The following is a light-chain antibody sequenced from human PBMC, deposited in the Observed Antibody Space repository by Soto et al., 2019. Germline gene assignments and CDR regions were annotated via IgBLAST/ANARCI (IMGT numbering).Light chain of an antibody. CDR3: QQYNSYSPT. J-gene: IGKJ1*01. CDR1: QSISTW. CDR2: KAS. Sequence: DIQMTQSPSTLSASVXGRVTITCRASQSISTWLAWYQQEPGKAPKLLIHKASSLQSGVPSRFSGSGSGTDFTLTISSLHPDDFATYYCQQYNSYSPTFGQGTKVDIK. V-gene: IGKV1-5*03.